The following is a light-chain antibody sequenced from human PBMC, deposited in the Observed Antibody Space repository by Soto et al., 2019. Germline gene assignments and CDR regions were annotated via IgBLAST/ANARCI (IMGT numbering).Light chain of an antibody. J-gene: IGKJ1*01. CDR3: QQYGISPQT. CDR1: QSVSNNY. Sequence: EIVLTQSPGTLSLSPGERATLSCRASQSVSNNYLAWLQQQPGQAPRLLIYGASTRATGIPDRFSGSGSGTDFTLTINRLEPEDFAVYYCQQYGISPQTFGQGTKVEIK. CDR2: GAS. V-gene: IGKV3-20*01.